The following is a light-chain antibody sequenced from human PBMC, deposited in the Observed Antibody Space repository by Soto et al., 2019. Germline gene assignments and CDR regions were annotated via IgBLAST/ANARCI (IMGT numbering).Light chain of an antibody. Sequence: DIQLTQSPSFLSASVGERVTITCRASKASSSSLAWYQNNPGKAPKLLIYAASTLQNGVPSSFSGSGSGTEFTLTISILQPEDFATYYCQHLNDYRYTFGQGTKVEIK. J-gene: IGKJ2*01. CDR2: AAS. V-gene: IGKV1-9*01. CDR3: QHLNDYRYT. CDR1: KASSSS.